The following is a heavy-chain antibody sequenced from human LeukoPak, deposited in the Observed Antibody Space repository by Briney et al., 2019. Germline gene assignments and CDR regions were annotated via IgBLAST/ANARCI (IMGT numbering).Heavy chain of an antibody. D-gene: IGHD1-26*01. V-gene: IGHV3-66*01. Sequence: PGGSLRLSCAASGFTVSSNYMTWVRQAPGKGLEWVSVIYSGGDTYYADSVKGRFTISRDNSKNTLYLQVNSLRAEDTAVYYCARRSGEGYFDCWGQGTLVAVSS. CDR2: IYSGGDT. CDR1: GFTVSSNY. CDR3: ARRSGEGYFDC. J-gene: IGHJ4*02.